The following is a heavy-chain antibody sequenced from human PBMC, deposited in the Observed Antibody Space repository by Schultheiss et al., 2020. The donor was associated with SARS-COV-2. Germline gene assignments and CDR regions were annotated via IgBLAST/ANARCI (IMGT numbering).Heavy chain of an antibody. Sequence: GGSLRLSCAASGFTVSSNYMSWVRQAPGKGLEWVANIKQDGSEKYYVDSVKGRFTISRDNSKNTLYLQMNSLRAEDTAVYYCAGGYNWIFDYWGQGTLVTVSS. CDR3: AGGYNWIFDY. CDR1: GFTVSSNY. V-gene: IGHV3-7*01. CDR2: IKQDGSEK. D-gene: IGHD1-20*01. J-gene: IGHJ4*02.